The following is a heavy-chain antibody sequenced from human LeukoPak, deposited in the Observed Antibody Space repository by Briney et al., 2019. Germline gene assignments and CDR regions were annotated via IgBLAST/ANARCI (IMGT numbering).Heavy chain of an antibody. CDR1: GFTFRSVG. CDR3: AREGFSSGWGRLYYFDY. CDR2: ISGDGNNK. Sequence: GGALRLSCAVSGFTFRSVGMHWVRQAPGKGLECVAVISGDGNNKYYADSVKGRFTISRDNSKNTLFLQMDSLRPEDTSVYYCAREGFSSGWGRLYYFDYWGQGALVTVSS. J-gene: IGHJ4*02. D-gene: IGHD6-19*01. V-gene: IGHV3-30*03.